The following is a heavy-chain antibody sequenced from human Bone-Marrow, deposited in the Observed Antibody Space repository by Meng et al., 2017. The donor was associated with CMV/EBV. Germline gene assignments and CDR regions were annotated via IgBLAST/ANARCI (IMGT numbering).Heavy chain of an antibody. V-gene: IGHV3-23*03. Sequence: GESLKISCAASGFTFSSYAMSWVRQAPGKGLEWVSVIYSDGSSTYYADSVKGRFTISRDNSKKPLYLKMNSLRAEDTAVYYCAKEGEIFSSEGRDYYGMDVWGQGTTVTVSS. D-gene: IGHD3-10*01. J-gene: IGHJ6*02. CDR1: GFTFSSYA. CDR2: IYSDGSST. CDR3: AKEGEIFSSEGRDYYGMDV.